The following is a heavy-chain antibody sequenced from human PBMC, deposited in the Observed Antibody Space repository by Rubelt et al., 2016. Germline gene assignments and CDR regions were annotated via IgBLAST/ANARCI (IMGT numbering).Heavy chain of an antibody. CDR3: ARGGAAAADDNDAFDI. D-gene: IGHD6-13*01. CDR1: GYTLTELS. CDR2: IIPIFGTA. J-gene: IGHJ3*02. Sequence: QVQLVQSGAEVKKPGASVKVSCKVSGYTLTELSMHWVRQAPGQGLEWMGGIIPIFGTANYAQKFQGRVTITADESTSTAYMELSSLRSEDTAVYYCARGGAAAADDNDAFDIWGQGTMVTVSS. V-gene: IGHV1-69*13.